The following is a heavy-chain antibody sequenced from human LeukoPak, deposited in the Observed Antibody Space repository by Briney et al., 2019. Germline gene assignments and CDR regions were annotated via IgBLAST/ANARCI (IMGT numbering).Heavy chain of an antibody. J-gene: IGHJ4*02. CDR3: ARDGTGVYNLVQY. D-gene: IGHD5-24*01. Sequence: ASVKVSCKASAYTLTGYYMHWVRQAPGQGLEWMGWINPSSGGTNYAQKFQGRVTMTRDTSISAVYMELSRLRSDDTAVYYCARDGTGVYNLVQYWGQGTLVTVSS. V-gene: IGHV1-2*02. CDR1: AYTLTGYY. CDR2: INPSSGGT.